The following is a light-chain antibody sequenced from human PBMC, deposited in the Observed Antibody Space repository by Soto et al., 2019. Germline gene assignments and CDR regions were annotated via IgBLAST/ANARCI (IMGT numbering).Light chain of an antibody. CDR3: PQYRNFPYT. CDR2: GAS. J-gene: IGKJ2*01. CDR1: QSVPSDW. Sequence: EIVLTQSPGTLSLSPGERATLSCRASQSVPSDWLAWYRHKPGQAPRLLIYGASSRATGVPDRVSGSGSGTDFTLTINRLEPEDFGVYYCPQYRNFPYTFGQGTKLEIK. V-gene: IGKV3-20*01.